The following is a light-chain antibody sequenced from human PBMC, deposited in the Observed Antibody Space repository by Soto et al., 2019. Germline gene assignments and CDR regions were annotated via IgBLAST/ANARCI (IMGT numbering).Light chain of an antibody. Sequence: DIQMTQSPSTLSGSVGDRVTITCQASQDITNYLHWFQQKPGKAPKLLIYDASNLETGVPSRFSGSGSGTDFTFTISSLQPEDIATYYCQQYDNLPLTFGGGTKVDIK. J-gene: IGKJ4*01. CDR3: QQYDNLPLT. CDR2: DAS. CDR1: QDITNY. V-gene: IGKV1-33*01.